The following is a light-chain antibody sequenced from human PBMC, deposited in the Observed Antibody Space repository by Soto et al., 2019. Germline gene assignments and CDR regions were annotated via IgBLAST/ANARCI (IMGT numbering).Light chain of an antibody. Sequence: EIVLTQSPGTLSLSPGERPTLSCRASQSVSSSSLAGYQQTPGPAPRLLIYGASSRAPGIPDRFSGSGSGTDFPLTIIRLEHEDFAVYYCLQYGSSLFTFGPGTKVDIK. CDR2: GAS. CDR1: QSVSSSS. V-gene: IGKV3-20*01. J-gene: IGKJ3*01. CDR3: LQYGSSLFT.